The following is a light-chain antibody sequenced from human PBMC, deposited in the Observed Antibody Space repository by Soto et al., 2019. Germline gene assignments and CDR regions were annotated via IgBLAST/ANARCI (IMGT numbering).Light chain of an antibody. Sequence: EVVLTQSPGTLSLSPGERATLSCRASQSVSSNYLAWYQQKPGQAPRLLIYGVSTRATGIPDRFSGSGSGTGFSLTISRLEPEDFAMYYCQQYFTSPFTFGGGTQVEIK. CDR2: GVS. J-gene: IGKJ4*01. CDR1: QSVSSNY. V-gene: IGKV3-20*01. CDR3: QQYFTSPFT.